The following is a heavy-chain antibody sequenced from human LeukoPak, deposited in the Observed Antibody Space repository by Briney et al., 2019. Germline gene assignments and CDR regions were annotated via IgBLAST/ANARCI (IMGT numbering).Heavy chain of an antibody. J-gene: IGHJ5*02. CDR2: INHSGST. Sequence: SETLSLTCAVYGVSFSGYYWSWIRQPPGKGLEWTGEINHSGSTNYNPSLKSRVTISVDTSKNQFSLKLSSVTAADTAVYYCARVGYSYGPYNWFDPWGQGTLVTVSS. CDR3: ARVGYSYGPYNWFDP. V-gene: IGHV4-34*01. CDR1: GVSFSGYY. D-gene: IGHD5-18*01.